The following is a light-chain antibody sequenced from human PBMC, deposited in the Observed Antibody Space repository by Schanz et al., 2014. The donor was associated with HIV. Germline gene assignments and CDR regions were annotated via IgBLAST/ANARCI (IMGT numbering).Light chain of an antibody. CDR1: SSDIGGYNY. CDR3: CSYTGSGTLV. J-gene: IGLJ2*01. V-gene: IGLV2-14*03. CDR2: DVD. Sequence: QSVLTQPASVSGSPGQSITISCTGTSSDIGGYNYVSWYQQHPGKAPKLILYDVDNRPAGVSNRFSGSKSGNTASLTISGLQAEDEADYYCCSYTGSGTLVFGGGTKLTVL.